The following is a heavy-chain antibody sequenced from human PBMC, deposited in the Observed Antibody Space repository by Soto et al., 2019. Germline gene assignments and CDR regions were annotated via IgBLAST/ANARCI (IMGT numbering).Heavy chain of an antibody. J-gene: IGHJ4*02. D-gene: IGHD6-19*01. V-gene: IGHV4-39*02. CDR2: IYYSGST. CDR1: GGSISSSSYY. CDR3: ARDLLSGANYYAH. Sequence: SETLSLTCTVSGGSISSSSYYWGWIRQPPGKGLEWIGSIYYSGSTYYNPSLKSRVTISVDNAKNALYLQMTGLRGDDTAVYYCARDLLSGANYYAHWGQGTLVTVSS.